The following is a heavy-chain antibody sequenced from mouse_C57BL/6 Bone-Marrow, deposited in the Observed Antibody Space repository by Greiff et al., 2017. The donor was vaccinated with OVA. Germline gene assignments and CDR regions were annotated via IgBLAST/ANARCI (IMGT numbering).Heavy chain of an antibody. CDR1: GYTFTSYW. CDR2: IDPSDSYT. CDR3: ARELLRY. V-gene: IGHV1-50*01. D-gene: IGHD1-1*01. Sequence: QVPLQQPGAELVKPGASVTLSCKASGYTFTSYWMQWVKQRPGQGLEWIGEIDPSDSYTNYNQKFKGKATLTVDTASSTAYMQLSSLTSEDSAVYYCARELLRYWGQGTTLTVSS. J-gene: IGHJ2*01.